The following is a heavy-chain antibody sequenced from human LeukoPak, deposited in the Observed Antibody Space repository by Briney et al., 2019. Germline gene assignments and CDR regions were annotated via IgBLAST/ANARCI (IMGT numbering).Heavy chain of an antibody. CDR2: IYYSGST. D-gene: IGHD5-18*01. J-gene: IGHJ4*02. V-gene: IGHV4-39*01. Sequence: GSLRLSCAASGFTFSSYAMSWIRQPPGKGLEWIGSIYYSGSTYYNPSLKSRVTISVDTSKNQFSLKLSSVTAADTAVYYCARLGYSSSIDYWGQGTLVTVSS. CDR1: GFTFSSYA. CDR3: ARLGYSSSIDY.